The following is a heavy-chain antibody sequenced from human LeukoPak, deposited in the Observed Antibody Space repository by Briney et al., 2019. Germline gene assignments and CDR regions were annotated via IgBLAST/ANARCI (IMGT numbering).Heavy chain of an antibody. J-gene: IGHJ3*01. CDR2: TSGYTGDT. D-gene: IGHD2-15*01. Sequence: GASVKVSCKTSGYTFSNYDIYWVRQAPGQGLECMGWTSGYTGDTKYAQILQGRFTVTTDTSTSTAYMELRSLTYDDTAVYYCARAGYCGDGGCRGGSAFDVWGQGTMVTVSS. V-gene: IGHV1-18*01. CDR3: ARAGYCGDGGCRGGSAFDV. CDR1: GYTFSNYD.